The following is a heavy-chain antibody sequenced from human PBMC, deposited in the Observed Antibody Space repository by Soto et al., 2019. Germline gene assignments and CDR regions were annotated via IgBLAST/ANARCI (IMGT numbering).Heavy chain of an antibody. CDR2: ISYDGSNK. CDR3: AREVLYYDFCSGPIPRGMDV. V-gene: IGHV3-30-3*01. J-gene: IGHJ6*02. Sequence: QVQLVESGGGVVQPGRSLRLSCAASGFTFSSYAMHWVRQAPGKGLEWVAVISYDGSNKYYADSVKGRFTISRDNSKKTMYLQMNSLRAADTAVYYCAREVLYYDFCSGPIPRGMDVWGQGTTVTVSS. D-gene: IGHD3-3*01. CDR1: GFTFSSYA.